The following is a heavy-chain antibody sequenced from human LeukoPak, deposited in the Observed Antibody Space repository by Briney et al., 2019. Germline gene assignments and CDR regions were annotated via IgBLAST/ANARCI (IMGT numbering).Heavy chain of an antibody. J-gene: IGHJ6*04. CDR1: GGTISSGSYY. CDR3: ARDVMVYAVFVMDV. D-gene: IGHD2-8*01. Sequence: NASETLSLTCTVSGGTISSGSYYWSWLRQPAGKGLEWIGRIYTSGSTNYNPSLKSRVTISVDTSKNQFSLKLSSVTAADTAVYYCARDVMVYAVFVMDVWGKGTTVTVSP. V-gene: IGHV4-61*02. CDR2: IYTSGST.